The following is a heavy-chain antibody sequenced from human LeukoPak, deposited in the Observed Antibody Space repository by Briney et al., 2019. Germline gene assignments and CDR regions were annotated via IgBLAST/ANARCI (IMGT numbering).Heavy chain of an antibody. D-gene: IGHD3-10*01. CDR1: GGSISSYY. V-gene: IGHV4-4*09. CDR3: ARGVGFGELFYGMDV. Sequence: SETLSLTCTVSGGSISSYYWSWIRQPPGKGLEWIGYIYTSGSTNYNPSLKSRVTISVDTSKNQFSLKLSSVTAADTAVYYCARGVGFGELFYGMDVWGQGTTVTVSS. J-gene: IGHJ6*02. CDR2: IYTSGST.